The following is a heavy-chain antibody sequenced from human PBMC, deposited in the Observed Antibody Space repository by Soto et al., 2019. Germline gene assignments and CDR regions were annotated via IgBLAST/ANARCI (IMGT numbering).Heavy chain of an antibody. Sequence: QVQLQESGPGLVKPAETLSLTCAISGASISSSNCWNWVRQPPGKGLEWIGEIFQSGSTNYNPSFKSRVTISMDKPKNQFSLKLSSVTAADTAMDYCAKIAVSGPFDYWGQGILVTVSS. CDR1: GASISSSNC. CDR3: AKIAVSGPFDY. V-gene: IGHV4-4*02. CDR2: IFQSGST. J-gene: IGHJ4*02. D-gene: IGHD6-19*01.